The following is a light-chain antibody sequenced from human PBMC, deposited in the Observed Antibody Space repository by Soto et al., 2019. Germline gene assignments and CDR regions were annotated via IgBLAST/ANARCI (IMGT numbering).Light chain of an antibody. CDR1: QSISSS. Sequence: DIQMTLSPSSLSASVEDRVTITCRASQSISSSLNWYQQMPGQAPKLLIFAASSLQSGVPSRFSSSGSGTDFTRTISSLQPEDFATYYCQQSYSTPLTFCGGTKVEIK. CDR2: AAS. J-gene: IGKJ4*01. CDR3: QQSYSTPLT. V-gene: IGKV1-39*01.